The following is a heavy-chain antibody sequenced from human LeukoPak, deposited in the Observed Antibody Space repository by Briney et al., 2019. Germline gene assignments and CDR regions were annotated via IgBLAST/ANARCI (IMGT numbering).Heavy chain of an antibody. CDR3: ARELGVVGTVTHRFDP. V-gene: IGHV4-4*07. CDR2: AHTSGGT. J-gene: IGHJ5*02. Sequence: TSETLSLTCTVSSGSISSYYWSWIRQPAGKGLEWIGRAHTSGGTNYNPSLKSRVTMSVDTSKNQFSLKLTPVTAADTALYYCARELGVVGTVTHRFDPWGQGTLVTVSS. CDR1: SGSISSYY. D-gene: IGHD6-19*01.